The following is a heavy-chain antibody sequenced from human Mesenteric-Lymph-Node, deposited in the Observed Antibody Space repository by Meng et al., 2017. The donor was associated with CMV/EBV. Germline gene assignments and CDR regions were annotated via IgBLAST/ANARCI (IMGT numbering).Heavy chain of an antibody. CDR1: GFTFSSYA. J-gene: IGHJ3*01. V-gene: IGHV3-30*04. D-gene: IGHD3-22*01. CDR3: ARGKGFDSSGYYPRDAFDV. Sequence: GESLKISCAASGFTFSSYAMHWVRQAPGKGLEWVAVISYDGSNKYYADSVKGRFTISRDNFNNTLYLQMNSLRSDDTAIYYCARGKGFDSSGYYPRDAFDVWGQGAVVTVSS. CDR2: ISYDGSNK.